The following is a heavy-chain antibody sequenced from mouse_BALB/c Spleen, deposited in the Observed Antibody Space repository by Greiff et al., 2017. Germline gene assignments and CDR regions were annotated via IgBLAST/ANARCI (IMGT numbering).Heavy chain of an antibody. CDR1: GYTFTSYW. V-gene: IGHV1-7*01. CDR2: INPSTGYT. Sequence: QVQLQQSGAELAKPGASVKMSCKASGYTFTSYWMHWVKQRPGQGLEWIGYINPSTGYTEYNQKFKDKATLTADKSSSTAYMQLSSLTSEDSAVYFCAREWGYDGFDYWGQGTTLTVSS. J-gene: IGHJ2*01. CDR3: AREWGYDGFDY. D-gene: IGHD2-2*01.